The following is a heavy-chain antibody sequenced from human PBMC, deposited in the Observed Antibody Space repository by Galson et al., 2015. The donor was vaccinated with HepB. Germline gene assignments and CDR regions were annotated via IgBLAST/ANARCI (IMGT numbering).Heavy chain of an antibody. D-gene: IGHD3-3*01. Sequence: SLRLSCAVSGFTFEDYAMHWVRQAPGKGLEWVSAINLNSVVRGYADSVKGRFTISRDNAKNFLYLQMNSLKTEDTAFYYCARGRRVYDFWNCPPDSWGQGTLVTVSS. CDR2: INLNSVVR. V-gene: IGHV3-9*01. CDR1: GFTFEDYA. J-gene: IGHJ4*02. CDR3: ARGRRVYDFWNCPPDS.